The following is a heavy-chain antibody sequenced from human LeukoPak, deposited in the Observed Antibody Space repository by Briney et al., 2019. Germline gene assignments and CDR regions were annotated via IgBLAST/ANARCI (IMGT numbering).Heavy chain of an antibody. J-gene: IGHJ5*02. D-gene: IGHD4-17*01. CDR3: ARGVGDYGGYGGSLDP. V-gene: IGHV4-30-2*01. CDR1: GGSISSGGYS. CDR2: IYHSGST. Sequence: SQTLSLTCAVSGGSISSGGYSWSWIRQPPGKGLEWIGYIYHSGSTYYNPSLKSRVTISVDRSKNQFSLKLSSVTAADTAVYYCARGVGDYGGYGGSLDPWGQGTLVTVSS.